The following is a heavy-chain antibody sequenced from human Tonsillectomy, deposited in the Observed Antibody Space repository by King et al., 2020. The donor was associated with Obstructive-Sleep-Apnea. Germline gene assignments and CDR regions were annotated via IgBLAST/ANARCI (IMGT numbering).Heavy chain of an antibody. J-gene: IGHJ3*02. V-gene: IGHV3-30*02. CDR3: AEDYSAAFDI. CDR2: IRLDGSNN. CDR1: GFTFISYG. D-gene: IGHD6-13*01. Sequence: VQLVESGGGVVQPGRSLRLSCAASGFTFISYGMHWFRQAPGKGLDWVGFIRLDGSNNYYADSVTVRVTISRDNSKNTLYLQMNRLRAEDTAVYYCAEDYSAAFDIWGQGTMVTVSS.